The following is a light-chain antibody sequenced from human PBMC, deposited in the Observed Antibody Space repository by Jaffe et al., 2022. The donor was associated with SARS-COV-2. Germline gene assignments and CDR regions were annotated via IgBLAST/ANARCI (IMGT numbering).Light chain of an antibody. CDR1: QSISTY. V-gene: IGKV1-39*01. Sequence: DIQMTQSPSSLSASVGDRVTISCRASQSISTYLSWYQQKPGKAPKLLIYIASSLQSGVPSRFSGSGSGTDFTLTISSLQPEDSATYFCLQSYSTPLYTFGQGTKLEIK. J-gene: IGKJ2*01. CDR3: LQSYSTPLYT. CDR2: IAS.